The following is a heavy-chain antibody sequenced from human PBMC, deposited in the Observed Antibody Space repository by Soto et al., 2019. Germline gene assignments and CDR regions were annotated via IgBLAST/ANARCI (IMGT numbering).Heavy chain of an antibody. J-gene: IGHJ4*02. D-gene: IGHD3-10*01. V-gene: IGHV4-39*01. CDR2: IYYSGST. CDR1: GGSTSSSSYY. Sequence: SETLSLTCAVSGGSTSSSSYYWGWIRQPPGKGLEWIGSIYYSGSTYYNPSLKSRVTISVDTSKNQFSLKLSSVTAADTAVYYCASPGYGSGSSFDYWGQGTLVTVSS. CDR3: ASPGYGSGSSFDY.